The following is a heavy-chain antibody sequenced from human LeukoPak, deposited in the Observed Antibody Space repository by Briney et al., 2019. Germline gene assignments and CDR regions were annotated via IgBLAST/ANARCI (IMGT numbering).Heavy chain of an antibody. CDR3: ASTKPQIAAAGPFDY. CDR1: GVSISSGGYS. V-gene: IGHV4-30-2*01. CDR2: IYHSGST. D-gene: IGHD6-13*01. Sequence: SETLSLTCAVSGVSISSGGYSWSWIRQPPGKGLEWIGYIYHSGSTYYNPSLKSRVTISVDRSKNQFSLKLSSVTAADTAVYYCASTKPQIAAAGPFDYWGQGTLVTVSS. J-gene: IGHJ4*02.